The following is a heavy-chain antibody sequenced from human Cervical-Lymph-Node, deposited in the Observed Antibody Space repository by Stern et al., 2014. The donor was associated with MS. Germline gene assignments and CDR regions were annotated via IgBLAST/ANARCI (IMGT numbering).Heavy chain of an antibody. Sequence: EVQLVESGGGLVQPGGSLRLSCAASGLTFSSYAMAWVRQAPGRWLDGVSAISATGDNTYNADSVKGRFTISRDNSKNTLYLQMNSLRAEDTAVYYCAKLWSHWGQGTLVTVSS. V-gene: IGHV3-23*04. CDR1: GLTFSSYA. J-gene: IGHJ4*02. CDR3: AKLWSH. CDR2: ISATGDNT. D-gene: IGHD3-10*01.